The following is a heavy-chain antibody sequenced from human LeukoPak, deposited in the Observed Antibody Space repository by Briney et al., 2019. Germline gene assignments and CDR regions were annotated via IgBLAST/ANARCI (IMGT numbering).Heavy chain of an antibody. J-gene: IGHJ3*02. CDR2: IYDSGST. D-gene: IGHD6-19*01. Sequence: SETLSLTCTASGGSISSYYWSWLRQPPGKGLEWIGYIYDSGSTNYNPSLKSRVTISVDTSKNQFSLKLTSVTAADTAVYYCARASYISGSYGFDIWGQGTMVTVSS. CDR1: GGSISSYY. V-gene: IGHV4-59*01. CDR3: ARASYISGSYGFDI.